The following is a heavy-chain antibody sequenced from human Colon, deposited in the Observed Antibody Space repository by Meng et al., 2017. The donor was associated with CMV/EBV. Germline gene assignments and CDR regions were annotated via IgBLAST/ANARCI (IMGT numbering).Heavy chain of an antibody. CDR2: IYFRGST. CDR1: GFSFSTSTYY. Sequence: SETLSLTCTVSGFSFSTSTYYWAWIRQPPGRGLEWIGSIYFRGSTYYNPSLKSRVAMSLDTSKSQFSLNLTSMTAADTAVYFCAREGYPGGSEFGPWGQGILVTVSS. V-gene: IGHV4-39*07. D-gene: IGHD2-15*01. J-gene: IGHJ5*02. CDR3: AREGYPGGSEFGP.